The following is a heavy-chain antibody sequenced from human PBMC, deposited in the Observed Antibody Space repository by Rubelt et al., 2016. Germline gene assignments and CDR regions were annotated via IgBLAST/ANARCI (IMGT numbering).Heavy chain of an antibody. Sequence: QVQLQQWGAGLLKPSETLSLTCAVYGGSFSGYYWSWIRQPPGKGLEWIGELNHSGSTNYNPSLKSRVPISVDTSKNQFSLKLSCVTAADTAVYYCARRRRYSGSSYWYFDLWGRGTLVTVSS. CDR2: LNHSGST. CDR1: GGSFSGYY. J-gene: IGHJ2*01. V-gene: IGHV4-34*01. CDR3: ARRRRYSGSSYWYFDL. D-gene: IGHD1-26*01.